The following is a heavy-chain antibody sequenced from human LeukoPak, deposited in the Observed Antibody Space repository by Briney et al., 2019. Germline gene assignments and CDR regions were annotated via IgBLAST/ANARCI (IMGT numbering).Heavy chain of an antibody. V-gene: IGHV4-59*01. Sequence: SETLSLTCTVSGGSISSYYRSWIRQPPGKGLEWIGYIYYSGSTNYNPSLKSRVTISVDTSKNQFSLKLSSVTAADTAVYYCASADSSGYASFDYWGQGTLVTVSS. CDR2: IYYSGST. J-gene: IGHJ4*02. CDR3: ASADSSGYASFDY. CDR1: GGSISSYY. D-gene: IGHD3-22*01.